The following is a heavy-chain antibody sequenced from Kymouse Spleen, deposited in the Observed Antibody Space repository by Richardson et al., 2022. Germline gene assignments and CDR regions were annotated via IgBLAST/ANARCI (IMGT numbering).Heavy chain of an antibody. D-gene: IGHD3-9*01. CDR2: IYYSGST. V-gene: IGHV4-39*01. CDR3: ARHNSPFRHDILTGYYNFFDY. Sequence: QLQLQESGPGLVKPSETLSLTCTVSGGSISSSSYYWGWIRQPPGKGLEWIGSIYYSGSTYYNPSLKSRVTISVDTSKNQFSLKLSSVTAADTAVYYCARHNSPFRHDILTGYYNFFDYWGQGTLVTVSS. CDR1: GGSISSSSYY. J-gene: IGHJ4*02.